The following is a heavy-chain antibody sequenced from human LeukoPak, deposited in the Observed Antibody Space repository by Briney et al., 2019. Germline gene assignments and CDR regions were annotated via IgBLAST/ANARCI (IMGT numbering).Heavy chain of an antibody. CDR1: GFTFSSYA. V-gene: IGHV3-20*03. CDR3: ARDPGLEARAALAFDI. D-gene: IGHD6-25*01. CDR2: INVNGGST. J-gene: IGHJ3*02. Sequence: GGSLRLSYAPSGFTFSSYAMSWVRQPPGKGREWLSGINVNGGSTGYADSVKGRFTISRDNDKNSLYLQMNSLRAEDTALYYCARDPGLEARAALAFDIWGQGTMVTVSS.